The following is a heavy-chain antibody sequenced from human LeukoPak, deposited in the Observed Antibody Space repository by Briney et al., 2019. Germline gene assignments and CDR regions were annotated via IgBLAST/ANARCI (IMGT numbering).Heavy chain of an antibody. J-gene: IGHJ4*02. D-gene: IGHD6-25*01. CDR1: GGSISSSDYY. V-gene: IGHV4-39*01. Sequence: PSETLSLTCTVSGGSISSSDYYWGWIRQPPGKGLEWIGSVYYSGSTYYNPSLKSRVTISVDTSRTHFSLKLSSVTAADTAVYYCARQYGSGPIDYWGQGTLVTVSS. CDR3: ARQYGSGPIDY. CDR2: VYYSGST.